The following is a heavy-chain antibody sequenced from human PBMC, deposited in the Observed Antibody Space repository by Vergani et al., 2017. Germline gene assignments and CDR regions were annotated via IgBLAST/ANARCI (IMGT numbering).Heavy chain of an antibody. D-gene: IGHD2-2*01. Sequence: EVQLLESGGGLVQPGGSLRLSCAASGFTFSSYAMSWVRQAPGKGLEWVSAISGSGGSTYYADSVKGRFTISRDNSKNTLYLQMNSLRAEDTAVYYCAKDQAAPAASDYYYGMDVWGQGTTVTVSS. J-gene: IGHJ6*02. V-gene: IGHV3-23*01. CDR3: AKDQAAPAASDYYYGMDV. CDR1: GFTFSSYA. CDR2: ISGSGGST.